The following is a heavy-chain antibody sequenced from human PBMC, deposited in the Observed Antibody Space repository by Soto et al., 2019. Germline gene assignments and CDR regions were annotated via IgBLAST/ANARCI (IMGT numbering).Heavy chain of an antibody. CDR1: GASISSGDYY. Sequence: QVQLQESGPGLVKPSQTLSLTCSVSGASISSGDYYWSWIRQHPGKGLEWIGYIYDSGSTYYNPSXKSRVTISVXPXXXQXXLKLSSVTAADTAVYYCASIYDSSGYYYGNNWFDPWGQGTLVTVSS. D-gene: IGHD3-22*01. CDR3: ASIYDSSGYYYGNNWFDP. J-gene: IGHJ5*02. V-gene: IGHV4-31*03. CDR2: IYDSGST.